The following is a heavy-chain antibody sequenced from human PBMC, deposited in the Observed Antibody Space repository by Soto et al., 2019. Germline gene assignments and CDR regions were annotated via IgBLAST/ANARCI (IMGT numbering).Heavy chain of an antibody. D-gene: IGHD3-10*01. J-gene: IGHJ6*02. CDR2: IYHSGST. CDR3: ARGDLWFGELPLYYYYGMDV. V-gene: IGHV4-4*02. CDR1: GGSISSSNW. Sequence: SETLSLTCAVSGGSISSSNWWSWVRQPPGKGLEWIGEIYHSGSTNYNPSLKSRVTISVDKSKNQFSLKLSSVTAADTAVYYCARGDLWFGELPLYYYYGMDVWGQGTTVTVSS.